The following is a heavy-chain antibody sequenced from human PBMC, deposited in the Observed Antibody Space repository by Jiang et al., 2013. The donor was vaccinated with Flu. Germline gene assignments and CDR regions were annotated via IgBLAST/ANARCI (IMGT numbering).Heavy chain of an antibody. CDR3: ARLGEPPHSSSSEGVDY. CDR1: GGSISSSSYY. J-gene: IGHJ4*02. CDR2: IYYSGST. D-gene: IGHD6-6*01. V-gene: IGHV4-39*07. Sequence: GSGLVKPSETLSLTCTVSGGSISSSSYYWGWIRQPPGKGLEWIGSIYYSGSTYYNPSLKSRVTISVDTSKNQFSLKLSSVTAADTAVYYCARLGEPPHSSSSEGVDYWGQGTLVTVSS.